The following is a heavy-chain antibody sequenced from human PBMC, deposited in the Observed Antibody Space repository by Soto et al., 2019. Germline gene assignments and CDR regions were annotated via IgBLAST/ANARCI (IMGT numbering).Heavy chain of an antibody. Sequence: HPGGSLRLSCAASGFTFSSYAMSWVRQAPGKGLEWVSAISGSGGSTYYADSVKGRFTISRDNSKNTLYLQMNSLRAEDTAVYYCAKDRSPYYYDSSGYYLYYFDYWGQGTLVTVSS. J-gene: IGHJ4*02. CDR2: ISGSGGST. CDR1: GFTFSSYA. V-gene: IGHV3-23*01. D-gene: IGHD3-22*01. CDR3: AKDRSPYYYDSSGYYLYYFDY.